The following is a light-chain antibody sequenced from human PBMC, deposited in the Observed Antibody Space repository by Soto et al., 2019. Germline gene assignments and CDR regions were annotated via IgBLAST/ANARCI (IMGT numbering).Light chain of an antibody. J-gene: IGLJ2*01. CDR3: AAWDGSLNGVV. V-gene: IGLV1-44*01. CDR2: SSD. Sequence: QSVLTQPPSASGTPGQRVTISCSGSSSKIGTNTVNWYHQLPGTAPKLLIYSSDQRPSGVPDRFSGSKSGTSASLAIIGLQSEDEADYFCAAWDGSLNGVVFGGGTKVTVL. CDR1: SSKIGTNT.